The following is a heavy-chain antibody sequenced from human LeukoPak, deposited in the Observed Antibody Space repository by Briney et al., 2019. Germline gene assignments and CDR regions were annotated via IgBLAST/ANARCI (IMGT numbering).Heavy chain of an antibody. CDR2: ISSSSSTI. Sequence: GGSLRLSCAASGFTFSSHSMNWVRQAPGKGLEWVSYISSSSSTIYYADSVKGRFTISRDNAKNSVFLQMNSLRDDDTSLYYCARGFGYYDSWGQGTLVAVSS. V-gene: IGHV3-48*02. CDR3: ARGFGYYDS. J-gene: IGHJ4*02. D-gene: IGHD3-16*01. CDR1: GFTFSSHS.